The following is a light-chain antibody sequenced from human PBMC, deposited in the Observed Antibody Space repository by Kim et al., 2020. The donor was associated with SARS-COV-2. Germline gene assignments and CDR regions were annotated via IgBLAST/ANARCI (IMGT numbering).Light chain of an antibody. CDR3: SSYTSSSTQV. CDR1: SSDVGGYNY. V-gene: IGLV2-14*03. CDR2: DVS. J-gene: IGLJ2*01. Sequence: QSALTQPASVSGSPGQSITISCTGTSSDVGGYNYVSWYQQHPGKAHKLMIYDVSNRPSVVSNRFSGSKSGNTASLTISGLQAEDEADYYCSSYTSSSTQVFGGGTQLTVL.